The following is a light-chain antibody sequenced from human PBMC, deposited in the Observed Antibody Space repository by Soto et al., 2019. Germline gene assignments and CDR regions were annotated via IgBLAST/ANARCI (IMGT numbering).Light chain of an antibody. CDR2: EDN. J-gene: IGLJ1*01. CDR1: SGSIASNY. Sequence: NFMLTQPHSVSESPGKTVTISCTRSSGSIASNYVQWYQQRPGSAPTTVIYEDNQRPSGVPDRFSGSIDSSSNSASLTISGLKTEDEADYFCCAYVGARSYVFGPGTKLTVL. V-gene: IGLV6-57*04. CDR3: CAYVGARSYV.